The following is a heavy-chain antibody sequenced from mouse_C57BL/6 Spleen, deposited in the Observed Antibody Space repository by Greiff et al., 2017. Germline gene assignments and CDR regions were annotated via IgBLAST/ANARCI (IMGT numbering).Heavy chain of an antibody. CDR3: AKADYDLSMDY. CDR1: GFSLTSYG. D-gene: IGHD2-4*01. V-gene: IGHV2-3*01. Sequence: VMLVESGPGLVAPSQSLSITCTVSGFSLTSYGVSWVRQPPGKGLEWLGVIWGDGSTNYHLALISRLLISKDNSKSHVYLKLNSLQTDDKATYYCAKADYDLSMDYWGQGTSVTVSS. CDR2: IWGDGST. J-gene: IGHJ4*01.